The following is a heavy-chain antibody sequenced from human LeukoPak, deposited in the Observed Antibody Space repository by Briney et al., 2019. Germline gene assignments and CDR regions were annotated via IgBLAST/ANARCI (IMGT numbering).Heavy chain of an antibody. D-gene: IGHD1-26*01. J-gene: IGHJ4*02. CDR1: GGSISSYY. CDR2: IYYSGST. Sequence: SETLSLTCTVSGGSISSYYWSWIRQPPGKGLEWIGYIYYSGSTNYNPSLKSRVTLSVDTSKNQFSLKLSSVTAADTAVYYCARSELLRDYFDYWGQGTLVTVSS. V-gene: IGHV4-59*08. CDR3: ARSELLRDYFDY.